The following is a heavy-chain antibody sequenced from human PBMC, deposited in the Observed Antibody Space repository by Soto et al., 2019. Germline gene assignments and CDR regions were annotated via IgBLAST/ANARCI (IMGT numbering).Heavy chain of an antibody. CDR1: GGSISSGDYY. Sequence: QVQLQESGPGLVKPSQTLSLTCTVSGGSISSGDYYWSWIRQNPGKGLEWIGYIYYSGSTYYNPSLKSRVTISVDTSKNPLSLKLSSVTAADTAVYYCARWWSGSRQGFDPWGQGTLVTVSS. CDR3: ARWWSGSRQGFDP. V-gene: IGHV4-31*03. D-gene: IGHD3-3*01. CDR2: IYYSGST. J-gene: IGHJ5*02.